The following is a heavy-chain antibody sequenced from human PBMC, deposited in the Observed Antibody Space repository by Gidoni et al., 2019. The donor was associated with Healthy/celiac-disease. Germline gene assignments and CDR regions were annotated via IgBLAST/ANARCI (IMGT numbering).Heavy chain of an antibody. CDR2: ISYDGSNK. CDR1: GFTLSSYA. D-gene: IGHD6-19*01. V-gene: IGHV3-30*04. CDR3: ARTSSGWYSDY. J-gene: IGHJ4*02. Sequence: QVQLVESGGGVVQPGRSLRLSCAASGFTLSSYAMHWVRQAPGKGLEWVAVISYDGSNKYYADSVKGRFTISRDNSKNTLYLQMNSLRAEDTAVYYCARTSSGWYSDYWGQGTLVTVSS.